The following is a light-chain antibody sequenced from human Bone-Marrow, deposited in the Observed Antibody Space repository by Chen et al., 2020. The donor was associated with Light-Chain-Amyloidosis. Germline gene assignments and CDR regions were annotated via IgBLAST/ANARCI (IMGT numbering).Light chain of an antibody. Sequence: DIQMTQSPSSLSAYERDRVTITCRASQTIGKYLNWYQQKPGKVPKLLIYAASSLQSGVPSRFSGSGSGTDFTLSISSLQAEDFAIYYCQQSYSTPITFGQGTRLEIK. CDR1: QTIGKY. CDR3: QQSYSTPIT. V-gene: IGKV1-39*01. CDR2: AAS. J-gene: IGKJ5*01.